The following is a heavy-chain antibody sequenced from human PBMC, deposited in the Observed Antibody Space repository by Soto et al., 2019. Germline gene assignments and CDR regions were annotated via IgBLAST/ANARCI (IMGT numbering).Heavy chain of an antibody. D-gene: IGHD6-13*01. V-gene: IGHV4-39*01. CDR1: GGAINSTVYY. CDR2: SNYGGPT. CDR3: ARHGAYSTSVYYYYGMDV. Sequence: PSETLSLTCTVSGGAINSTVYYWGWIRQPPGKGLEWIGSSNYGGPTYYSPSLQSRVTISLDTAKSHFSLNLRSVTAADTAVYYCARHGAYSTSVYYYYGMDVWGQGTTVTVS. J-gene: IGHJ6*02.